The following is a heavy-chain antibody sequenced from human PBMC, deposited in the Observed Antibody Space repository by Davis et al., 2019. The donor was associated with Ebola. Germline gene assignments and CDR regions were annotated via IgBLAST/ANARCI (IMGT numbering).Heavy chain of an antibody. CDR2: IYHSGST. D-gene: IGHD4-23*01. V-gene: IGHV4-30-2*01. Sequence: PSETLSLTCAVSGGSISSGGYSWSWIRQPPGKGLEWIGYIYHSGSTYYNPSLKSRVTISVDRSKNQFSLKLSSVTAADTAVYYCARVGGNSEVVDYWGQGTLVTVSS. CDR1: GGSISSGGYS. CDR3: ARVGGNSEVVDY. J-gene: IGHJ4*02.